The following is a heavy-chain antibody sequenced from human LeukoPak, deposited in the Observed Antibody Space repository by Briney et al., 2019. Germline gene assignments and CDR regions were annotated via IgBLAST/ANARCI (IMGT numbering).Heavy chain of an antibody. D-gene: IGHD6-13*01. V-gene: IGHV3-7*04. Sequence: GGYLRLSCAASGFTFSRYWMSWLRQAPGKGLEWVANIRQDGSEKYYVDSVKGRFTISRDNAKNSLYLQMNSLRAEDTAVYYCARAVYGKQPVNWGQGTLVTVSS. CDR1: GFTFSRYW. CDR2: IRQDGSEK. CDR3: ARAVYGKQPVN. J-gene: IGHJ4*02.